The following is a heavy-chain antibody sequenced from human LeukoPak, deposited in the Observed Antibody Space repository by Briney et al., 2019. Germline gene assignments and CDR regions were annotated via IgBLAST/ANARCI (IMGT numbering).Heavy chain of an antibody. CDR2: IHNTGRT. CDR3: ARKKGGCSGDNCPLGY. V-gene: IGHV4-59*01. Sequence: PSETLSLTCSVSGGSLSGYYWSWIRQPPGKGLEXXXXIHNTGRTNYNPSLKSRISISVDTSKNQFSLKLNSVTAADTAVYYCARKKGGCSGDNCPLGYWGQGTLVTVSS. D-gene: IGHD2-15*01. CDR1: GGSLSGYY. J-gene: IGHJ4*02.